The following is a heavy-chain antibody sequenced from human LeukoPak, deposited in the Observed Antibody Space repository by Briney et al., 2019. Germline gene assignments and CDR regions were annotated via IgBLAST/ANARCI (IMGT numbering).Heavy chain of an antibody. Sequence: SQTLSLTCTVSGGSISSGGYYWSWTRQHPGKGLEWIGYIYYSGSTYYNPSLKSRVTISVDTSKNQFSLKLSSVTAADTAVYYCARDGGVAPRTFDYWGQGTLVTVSS. V-gene: IGHV4-31*03. J-gene: IGHJ4*02. CDR1: GGSISSGGYY. D-gene: IGHD3-3*01. CDR3: ARDGGVAPRTFDY. CDR2: IYYSGST.